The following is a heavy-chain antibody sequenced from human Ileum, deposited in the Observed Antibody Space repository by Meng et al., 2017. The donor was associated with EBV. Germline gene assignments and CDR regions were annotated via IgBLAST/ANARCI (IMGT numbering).Heavy chain of an antibody. J-gene: IGHJ4*02. Sequence: QLVQSGAEVKKAGDSVKVSCNASGYTFSNYGISWLRQAPGQGLEWMGWISAYNGNTNYAQNLQGRVTMTTDTSTGTAYMEVRSLRSDDTAVYYCARAGNGGSYYFTYWGQGTLVTVSS. CDR3: ARAGNGGSYYFTY. CDR1: GYTFSNYG. D-gene: IGHD1-26*01. V-gene: IGHV1-18*01. CDR2: ISAYNGNT.